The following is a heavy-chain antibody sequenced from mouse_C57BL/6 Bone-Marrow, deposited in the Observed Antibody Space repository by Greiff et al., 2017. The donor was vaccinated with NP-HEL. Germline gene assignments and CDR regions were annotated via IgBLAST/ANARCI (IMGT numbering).Heavy chain of an antibody. Sequence: EVKLVESGGDLVKPGGSLKLSCAASGFTFSSYGMSWVRQTPDKRLEWVATISSGGSYTYYPDSVKGRFTISRDNAKNTLYLRMSSLKCEDTAMYYCDRRYYGRYFDYGGRGTALTVSS. CDR2: ISSGGSYT. J-gene: IGHJ2*01. V-gene: IGHV5-6*02. CDR3: DRRYYGRYFDY. D-gene: IGHD2-1*01. CDR1: GFTFSSYG.